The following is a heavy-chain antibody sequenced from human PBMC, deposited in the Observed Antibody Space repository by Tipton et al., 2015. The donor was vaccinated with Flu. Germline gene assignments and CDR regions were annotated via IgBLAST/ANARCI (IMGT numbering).Heavy chain of an antibody. CDR1: GGSISSSSYY. V-gene: IGHV4-39*01. Sequence: TLSLTCTVSGGSISSSSYYWGWIRQPPGKGLEWIGSIYYSGSTYYNPSLKSRVTISVDTSKNQFSLKLSSVTAADTAVYYCARHPPRLGFGYFDYWGQGTLVTVSS. J-gene: IGHJ4*02. CDR3: ARHPPRLGFGYFDY. CDR2: IYYSGST. D-gene: IGHD3-10*01.